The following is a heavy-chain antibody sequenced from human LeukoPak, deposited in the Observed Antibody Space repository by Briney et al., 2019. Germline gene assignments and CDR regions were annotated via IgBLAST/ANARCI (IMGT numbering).Heavy chain of an antibody. CDR3: ATQGVTMIVVVITRSPFDY. CDR2: IKQDGSEK. Sequence: PGGSLRLSCAASGFTFSSYWMNWVRQAPGKGLEWVANIKQDGSEKYYVDSVKGRFTISRDNAKNSLYLQMNSLRAEDTAVYYCATQGVTMIVVVITRSPFDYWGQGTLVTVSS. J-gene: IGHJ4*02. CDR1: GFTFSSYW. V-gene: IGHV3-7*03. D-gene: IGHD3-22*01.